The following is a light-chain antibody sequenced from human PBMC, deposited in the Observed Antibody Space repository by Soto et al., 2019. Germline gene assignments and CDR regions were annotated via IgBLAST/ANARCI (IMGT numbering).Light chain of an antibody. CDR1: SSNIGAGYD. V-gene: IGLV1-40*01. Sequence: QSVLTQTPSVSGAPGQKITMSCTGSSSNIGAGYDVHWYQQVPGAAPRLLIYADNNRPSGVPDRFSASKSGTSASLAITGLQGDDEANYYCQPYDTSLSGVIFGAGTKLTVL. CDR2: ADN. J-gene: IGLJ2*01. CDR3: QPYDTSLSGVI.